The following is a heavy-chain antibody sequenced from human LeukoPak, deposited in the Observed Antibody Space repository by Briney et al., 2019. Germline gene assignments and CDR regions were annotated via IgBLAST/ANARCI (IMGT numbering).Heavy chain of an antibody. CDR3: AKIMFSGYYFDY. D-gene: IGHD3/OR15-3a*01. J-gene: IGHJ4*02. CDR1: GFTFSSYA. V-gene: IGHV3-23*01. Sequence: AGGSLRLSCAASGFTFSSYAMSWVRQAQGKWLEWVSAISGSGGSTYYADSVKGRFTISRDNSKNTLYLQMNSLRAEDTAVYYCAKIMFSGYYFDYWGQGTLVTVSS. CDR2: ISGSGGST.